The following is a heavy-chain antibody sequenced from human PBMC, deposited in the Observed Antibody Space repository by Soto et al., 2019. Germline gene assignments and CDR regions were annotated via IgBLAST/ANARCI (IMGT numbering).Heavy chain of an antibody. CDR3: ARGHDSNDN. J-gene: IGHJ4*02. D-gene: IGHD3-22*01. V-gene: IGHV4-30-2*01. CDR2: IYHSGST. CDR1: GGSISSGDYS. Sequence: SETLSLTCAVSGGSISSGDYSWSWIRQPPGKGLEWIGYIYHSGSTYYNPSLKSRVTISIDSSKNQFSLKLTSVTAADTAVYYCARGHDSNDNWGQGTLVTSPQ.